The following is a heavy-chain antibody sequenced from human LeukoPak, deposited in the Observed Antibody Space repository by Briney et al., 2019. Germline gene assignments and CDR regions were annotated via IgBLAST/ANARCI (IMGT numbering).Heavy chain of an antibody. CDR3: ARRSAGLLWFGELFHIDQYYFDY. D-gene: IGHD3-10*01. Sequence: SETLSLTCTVSGGPISSSSYYWGWIRQPPGKGLEWIGSIYYSGSTYYNPSLKSRVTISVDTSKNQFSLKLSSVTAADTAVYYCARRSAGLLWFGELFHIDQYYFDYWGQGTLVTVSS. CDR1: GGPISSSSYY. J-gene: IGHJ4*02. V-gene: IGHV4-39*01. CDR2: IYYSGST.